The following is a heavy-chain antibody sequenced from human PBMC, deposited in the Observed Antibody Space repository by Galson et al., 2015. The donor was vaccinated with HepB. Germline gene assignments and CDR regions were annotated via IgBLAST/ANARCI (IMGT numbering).Heavy chain of an antibody. J-gene: IGHJ6*02. V-gene: IGHV3-30*18. CDR3: AKTLSGYYYYYYYYGMDV. CDR2: ISYDGSNK. CDR1: GFTFSSYG. Sequence: SLRLSCAASGFTFSSYGMHWVRQAPGKGLEWVAVISYDGSNKYYADSVKGRFTISRDNSKNTLYLQMNSLRAEDTAVYYCAKTLSGYYYYYYYYGMDVWGQGTTVTVSS. D-gene: IGHD3-22*01.